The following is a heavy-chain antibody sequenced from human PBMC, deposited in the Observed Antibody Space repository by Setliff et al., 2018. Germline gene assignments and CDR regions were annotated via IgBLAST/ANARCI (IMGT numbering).Heavy chain of an antibody. V-gene: IGHV4-4*07. J-gene: IGHJ4*02. CDR1: GGSISSYY. Sequence: PSETLSLTCTVSGGSISSYYWNWIRQPAGKGLEWVGRIYSSGSANYNPSLKSRVTMSVDTSKNQFSLKLSSVTAVDTAVYYCARSITRVRGAYWNFDYWGQGALVTVPS. D-gene: IGHD3-10*01. CDR2: IYSSGSA. CDR3: ARSITRVRGAYWNFDY.